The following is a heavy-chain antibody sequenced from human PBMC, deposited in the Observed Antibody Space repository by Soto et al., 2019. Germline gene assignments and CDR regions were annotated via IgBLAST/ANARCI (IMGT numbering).Heavy chain of an antibody. D-gene: IGHD1-1*01. V-gene: IGHV4-39*02. Sequence: QLQLQEPVPGLVKPSETLSLNCTVSGRSISDSYYYWGWIRQPPGKGLEWIGNIYYDGNTYYNPSLKSRVTISRDTSTNRLSLNVTSVTAAATAVYYCASFVGGNNWYFDLWGPGTLVTVSS. CDR1: GRSISDSYYY. J-gene: IGHJ2*01. CDR3: ASFVGGNNWYFDL. CDR2: IYYDGNT.